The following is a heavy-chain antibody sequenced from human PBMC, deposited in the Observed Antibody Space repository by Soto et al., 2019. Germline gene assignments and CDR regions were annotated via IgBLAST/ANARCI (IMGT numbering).Heavy chain of an antibody. CDR3: ARDPFYDFWSGSNWFDS. CDR2: INAGNGNT. D-gene: IGHD3-3*01. Sequence: ASVKVSCKASGYTFTSYAIHWVRQAPGQRLEWMGWINAGNGNTKYSQKFQGRVTITRDTSASTAYMELSSVRSEDTAIYYCARDPFYDFWSGSNWFDSWGQGTLVTVSS. CDR1: GYTFTSYA. V-gene: IGHV1-3*01. J-gene: IGHJ5*01.